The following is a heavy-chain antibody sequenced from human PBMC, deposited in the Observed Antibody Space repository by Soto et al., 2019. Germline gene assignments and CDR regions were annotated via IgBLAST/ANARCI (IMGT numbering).Heavy chain of an antibody. J-gene: IGHJ4*02. Sequence: QVQLVQSGAEVKKPGSSVKVSCKASGGTFSSYAISWVRQAPGQGLEWMGGIIPIFGTANYAQKFQGRVTITADESMSTAYMELSSLRSEDTAVYYCARAVDYYDSSGYYYFGYWGQGTLVTVSS. CDR3: ARAVDYYDSSGYYYFGY. CDR2: IIPIFGTA. V-gene: IGHV1-69*01. CDR1: GGTFSSYA. D-gene: IGHD3-22*01.